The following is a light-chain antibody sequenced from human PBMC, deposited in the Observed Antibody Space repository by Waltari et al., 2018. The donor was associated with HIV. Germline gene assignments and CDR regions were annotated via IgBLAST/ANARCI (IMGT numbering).Light chain of an antibody. CDR1: SNNAGHQG. J-gene: IGLJ3*02. CDR3: SAWDSSLNGWV. CDR2: RNN. Sequence: QAGLTQPPSISTGLGQTATLTCSGDSNNAGHQGVALVQHRQGHPPKLLSHRNNTRPSGISDRFSAFRSGDTAFLTISGLQSEDEADYFCSAWDSSLNGWVFGGGTQLTLL. V-gene: IGLV10-54*04.